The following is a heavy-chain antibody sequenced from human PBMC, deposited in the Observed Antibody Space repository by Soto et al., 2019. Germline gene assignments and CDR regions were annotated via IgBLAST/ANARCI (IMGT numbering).Heavy chain of an antibody. D-gene: IGHD4-17*01. CDR2: IYSSENT. J-gene: IGHJ5*02. Sequence: SSETLSHTCTVSGGSVSSDSYSLGWIRQSPGKGLEWIATIYSSENTYYNPSLLSRVTISVDTSKNQFSLRLGSVTAADTAVYYCAKLPWADYGGIFDPWGQGTLVTVSS. CDR1: GGSVSSDSYS. CDR3: AKLPWADYGGIFDP. V-gene: IGHV4-39*07.